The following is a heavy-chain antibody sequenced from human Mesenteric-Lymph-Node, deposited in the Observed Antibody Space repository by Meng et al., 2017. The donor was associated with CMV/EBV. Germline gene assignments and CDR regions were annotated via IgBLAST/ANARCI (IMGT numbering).Heavy chain of an antibody. CDR2: ISSSSSYI. D-gene: IGHD6-13*01. CDR3: ARDYSSSWYKGRGYFDY. J-gene: IGHJ4*02. Sequence: GESLKISCAASGFTFSSYSMNWVRQAPGKGLEWVSYISSSSSYIYYADSVKGRFTISRDNAKNSLYLQMNSLRAEDTAVYYCARDYSSSWYKGRGYFDYWGQGTLVTVSS. V-gene: IGHV3-21*05. CDR1: GFTFSSYS.